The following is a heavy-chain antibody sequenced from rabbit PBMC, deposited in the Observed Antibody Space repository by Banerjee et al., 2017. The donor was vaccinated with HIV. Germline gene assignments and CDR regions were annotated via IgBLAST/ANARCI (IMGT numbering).Heavy chain of an antibody. Sequence: EESGGDLVKPEGSLTLTCTASGFSFSSSYWICWIRQAPGKGLEWIACIDAGSNGNTYYASWAKGRFTISKTSSTTVTLQMTSLTAADTATYFCARDLAGVIGWNFGLWGPGTLVPS. D-gene: IGHD4-1*01. CDR3: ARDLAGVIGWNFGL. V-gene: IGHV1S45*01. J-gene: IGHJ4*01. CDR1: GFSFSSSYW. CDR2: IDAGSNGNT.